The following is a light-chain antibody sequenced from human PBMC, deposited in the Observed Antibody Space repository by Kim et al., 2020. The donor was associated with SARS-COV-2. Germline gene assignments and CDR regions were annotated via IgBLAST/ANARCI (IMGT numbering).Light chain of an antibody. CDR1: QNINNW. CDR3: QQYDSYTS. V-gene: IGKV1-5*03. CDR2: RAS. Sequence: SASVGDRVTITCRASQNINNWVAWYQQKSGKAPKLLIYRASTLETGVPSRFSGSGFGTEFTLTIARVHPDDVATYYCQQYDSYTSFAQGTKVDIK. J-gene: IGKJ1*01.